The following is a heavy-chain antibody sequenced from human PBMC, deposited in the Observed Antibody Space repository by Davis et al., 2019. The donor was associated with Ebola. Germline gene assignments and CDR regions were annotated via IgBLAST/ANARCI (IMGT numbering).Heavy chain of an antibody. Sequence: GGSLRLSCAASGFTFDDYAMSWVRQAPGKGLEWVSGITGSGDSPYYADSVKGRFTISRDNSKNTVHLLMNSLRAEDTAVYYCAKVFDYGSGNTPISGSNDYWGQGTLVAVSS. CDR2: ITGSGDSP. V-gene: IGHV3-23*01. CDR1: GFTFDDYA. CDR3: AKVFDYGSGNTPISGSNDY. J-gene: IGHJ4*02. D-gene: IGHD3-10*01.